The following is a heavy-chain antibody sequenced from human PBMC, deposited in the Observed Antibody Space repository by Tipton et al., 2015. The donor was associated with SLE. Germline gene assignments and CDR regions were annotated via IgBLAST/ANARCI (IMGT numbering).Heavy chain of an antibody. D-gene: IGHD1-14*01. V-gene: IGHV3-7*01. J-gene: IGHJ6*02. CDR3: AREQRTTRDHWDNYYYYLDV. Sequence: SLRLSCAASGFTLSNYWMNWVRQAPGKGLQWVGQIKEDGSETYYVGSVKGRLTISRDNVKNSLYLEMNSLRAEDSGVYYCAREQRTTRDHWDNYYYYLDVWSHGATVTVSS. CDR2: IKEDGSET. CDR1: GFTLSNYW.